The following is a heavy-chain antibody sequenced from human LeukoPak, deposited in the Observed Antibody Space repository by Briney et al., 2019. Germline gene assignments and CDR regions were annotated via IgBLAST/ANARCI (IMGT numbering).Heavy chain of an antibody. Sequence: GSLRLSCAASGFTFSSYGMSWVRQAPGKGLEWVSAISGSGGSTYYADSVKGRFTISRDNSKNTLYLQMNSLRAEDTAVYYCARWLLGWYYFDYWGQGTLVTVSS. J-gene: IGHJ4*02. D-gene: IGHD5-18*01. CDR1: GFTFSSYG. CDR2: ISGSGGST. V-gene: IGHV3-23*01. CDR3: ARWLLGWYYFDY.